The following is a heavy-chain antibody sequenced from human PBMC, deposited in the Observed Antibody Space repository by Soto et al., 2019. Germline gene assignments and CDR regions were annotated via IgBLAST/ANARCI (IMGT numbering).Heavy chain of an antibody. CDR2: IDKVGTDS. CDR3: DRGWFGPDV. J-gene: IGHJ6*03. D-gene: IGHD3-10*01. V-gene: IGHV3-74*01. Sequence: EVQLVESGGGLVQPGGSLRLSCAASEFTFSGRSVHWVRQAPGKGLVWGSGIDKVGTDSTYADSVKGRFTSSRENAKNTVYLQMNSLRVEDTAVYYCDRGWFGPDVWGKGTTVNVSS. CDR1: EFTFSGRS.